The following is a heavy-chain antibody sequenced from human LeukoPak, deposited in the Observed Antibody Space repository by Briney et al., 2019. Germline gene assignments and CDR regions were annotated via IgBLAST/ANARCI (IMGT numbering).Heavy chain of an antibody. Sequence: ASVKVSCKASGYTFTGYYMHWVRQAPGQGLEWMGWINPNSGDTNYAQKFQGRVTMTRDTSISTAYMELSRLRSDDTAVYYCARGEQSPYAFDIWGQGTMVTVSS. CDR2: INPNSGDT. CDR3: ARGEQSPYAFDI. CDR1: GYTFTGYY. D-gene: IGHD6-13*01. J-gene: IGHJ3*02. V-gene: IGHV1-2*02.